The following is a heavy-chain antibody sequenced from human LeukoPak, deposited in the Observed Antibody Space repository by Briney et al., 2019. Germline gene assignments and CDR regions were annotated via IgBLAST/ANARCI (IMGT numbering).Heavy chain of an antibody. D-gene: IGHD6-13*01. Sequence: PGGSLRLSCAASGFTFSNYDMHWVRQAPGKGLEWVAVIWFDGSNKFYADSVKGRFTISRDNSKNTLYLQMNSLRAEDTAVYYCARVTQQQLVRQGFDLWGQGTVVTVSS. CDR1: GFTFSNYD. CDR3: ARVTQQQLVRQGFDL. V-gene: IGHV3-33*01. CDR2: IWFDGSNK. J-gene: IGHJ3*01.